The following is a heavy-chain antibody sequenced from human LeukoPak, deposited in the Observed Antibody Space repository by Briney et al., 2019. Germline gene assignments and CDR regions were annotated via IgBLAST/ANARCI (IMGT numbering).Heavy chain of an antibody. CDR1: GGTSSSYA. J-gene: IGHJ4*02. CDR2: IIPIFGTA. Sequence: SVKVSCKASGGTSSSYAISWVRQAPGQGLEWMGGIIPIFGTANYAQKFQGRVTITADESTSTAYMELSSLRSEDTAVYYCARVFYSSSGTDYWGQGTLVTVSS. V-gene: IGHV1-69*01. CDR3: ARVFYSSSGTDY. D-gene: IGHD6-13*01.